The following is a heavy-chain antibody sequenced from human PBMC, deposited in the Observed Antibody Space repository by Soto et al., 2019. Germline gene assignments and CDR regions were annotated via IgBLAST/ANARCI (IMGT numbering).Heavy chain of an antibody. Sequence: QVQLVQSGAEVKKPGASVKVSCKASGYTFTGHYMHWVRQAPGQGLEWMGRINPNSGDTIYAQKFQGRVTMTRDTSISTSYMELSRLRSDDTAVYFCARDGVVATNFDYWGQGTLVTVSS. CDR1: GYTFTGHY. D-gene: IGHD2-15*01. J-gene: IGHJ4*02. CDR2: INPNSGDT. CDR3: ARDGVVATNFDY. V-gene: IGHV1-2*06.